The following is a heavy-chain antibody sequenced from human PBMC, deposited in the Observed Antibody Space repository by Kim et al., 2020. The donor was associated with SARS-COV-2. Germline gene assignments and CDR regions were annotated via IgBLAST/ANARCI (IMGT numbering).Heavy chain of an antibody. CDR1: GYSFTSYW. J-gene: IGHJ6*02. CDR3: ARLKHEGSGYYIVPEERYYYGMDV. V-gene: IGHV5-10-1*01. Sequence: GESLKISCKGSGYSFTSYWISWVRQMPGKGLEWMGRIDPSDSYTNYSPSFQGHVTISADKSISTAYLQWSSLKASDTAMYYCARLKHEGSGYYIVPEERYYYGMDVWGQGTTVTVSS. D-gene: IGHD3-22*01. CDR2: IDPSDSYT.